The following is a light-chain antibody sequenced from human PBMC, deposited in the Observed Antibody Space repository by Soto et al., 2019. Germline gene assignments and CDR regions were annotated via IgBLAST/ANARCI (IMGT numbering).Light chain of an antibody. J-gene: IGKJ1*01. CDR3: LRYTSSQWT. Sequence: EIVMTQSPATLSVSPGERATLSCRANQNIISNLAWYQQKPGQAPRLLIYGASTRATGVPARFSGSGSGTDFTLTITRLEPEDFAVYFCLRYTSSQWTFGPGTKVDIK. CDR2: GAS. V-gene: IGKV3-15*01. CDR1: QNIISN.